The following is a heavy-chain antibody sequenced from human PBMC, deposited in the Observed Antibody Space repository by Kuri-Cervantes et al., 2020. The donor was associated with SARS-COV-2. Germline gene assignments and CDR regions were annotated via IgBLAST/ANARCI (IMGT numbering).Heavy chain of an antibody. V-gene: IGHV4-59*10. Sequence: SETLSLTCAVYGGSISSYYWSWIRQPAGKGLEWIGRIYTSGSTNYNPSLKSRVTMSVDTSKNQFSLKLSSVTAADTAVYYCASTTLYDFWSGYYTRGAFDIWGQGTMVTVSS. CDR2: IYTSGST. CDR1: GGSISSYY. CDR3: ASTTLYDFWSGYYTRGAFDI. D-gene: IGHD3-3*01. J-gene: IGHJ3*02.